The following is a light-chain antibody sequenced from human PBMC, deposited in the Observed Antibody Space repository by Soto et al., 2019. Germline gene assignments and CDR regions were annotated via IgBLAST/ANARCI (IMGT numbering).Light chain of an antibody. CDR1: QSVSNNY. J-gene: IGKJ1*01. CDR3: QQYGSSLTWT. Sequence: EIVLTQSPGTLSLSPGEIATLSCRASQSVSNNYLAWYQQKPGQAPRLLIYGASSRATGIPDRFSGSGSGTDFTLTISRLEPEDFAVYYCQQYGSSLTWTFGQGTKVDI. V-gene: IGKV3-20*01. CDR2: GAS.